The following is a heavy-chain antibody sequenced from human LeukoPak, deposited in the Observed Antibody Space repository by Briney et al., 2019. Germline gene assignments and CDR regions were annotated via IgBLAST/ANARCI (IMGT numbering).Heavy chain of an antibody. CDR1: GGSVSSGSYY. Sequence: SETLSLTCTVSGGSVSSGSYYWSWIRQPPGKGLEWIGYIYYSGSTNYNPSLKSRVTISVDTSKNQFSLKLSSVTAADTAVYYCARAPYYGDYLDYWGQGALVTVSS. D-gene: IGHD4-17*01. V-gene: IGHV4-61*01. CDR3: ARAPYYGDYLDY. J-gene: IGHJ4*02. CDR2: IYYSGST.